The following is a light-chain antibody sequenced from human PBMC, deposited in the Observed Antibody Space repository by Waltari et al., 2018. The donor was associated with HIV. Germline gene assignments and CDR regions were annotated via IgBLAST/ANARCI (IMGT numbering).Light chain of an antibody. CDR3: QSYDTTLSGWV. CDR2: GNT. Sequence: QSVLTQPPSVSGAPGQRVAISCTGTSSTIGAGYPVHWYQHLPGTAPKLLIYGNTVRPSGVPDRFSGSKSGTSASLAITGLQADDEADYYCQSYDTTLSGWVFGGGTKLTVL. CDR1: SSTIGAGYP. J-gene: IGLJ3*02. V-gene: IGLV1-40*01.